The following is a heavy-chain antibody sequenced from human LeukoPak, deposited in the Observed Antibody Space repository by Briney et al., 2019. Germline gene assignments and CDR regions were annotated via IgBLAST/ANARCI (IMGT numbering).Heavy chain of an antibody. CDR1: GGSISSYY. CDR3: ARRRIAAADHNWFDP. D-gene: IGHD6-13*01. CDR2: IYTSGST. J-gene: IGHJ5*02. Sequence: SETLSLTCTVSGGSISSYYWSWIRQPPGKGLEWIGYIYTSGSTNYNPSLKSRVTISVDTSKKQLSLKLSSVTAADTAVYYCARRRIAAADHNWFDPWGQGTLVTVSS. V-gene: IGHV4-4*09.